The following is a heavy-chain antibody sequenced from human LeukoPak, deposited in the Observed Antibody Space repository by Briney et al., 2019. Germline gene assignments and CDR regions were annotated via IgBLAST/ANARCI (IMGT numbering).Heavy chain of an antibody. CDR1: GFTFDDYA. J-gene: IGHJ6*02. CDR2: ISWNSGSI. CDR3: AKEIGYCSSTSCHHYYYGMDV. V-gene: IGHV3-9*01. D-gene: IGHD2-2*01. Sequence: GGSLRLSCAASGFTFDDYAMHWVRQAPGKGLEWVSGISWNSGSIGYADSVKGRFTISRDNAKNSLYLQMNSLRAEDTALYYCAKEIGYCSSTSCHHYYYGMDVWGQGTTVTVSS.